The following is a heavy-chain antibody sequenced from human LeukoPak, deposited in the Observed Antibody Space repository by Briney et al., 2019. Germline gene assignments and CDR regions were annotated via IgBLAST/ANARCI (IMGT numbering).Heavy chain of an antibody. CDR3: ARGEGDIDFWSGYQYYFDY. V-gene: IGHV4-30-4*08. D-gene: IGHD3-3*01. J-gene: IGHJ4*02. CDR2: IYYSGST. Sequence: SETLSLTCTVSGGSISSGDYYWSWIRQPPGKGLEWIGYIYYSGSTYYNPSLKSRVTISVDTSKNQFSLKLSSVTAADAAVYYCARGEGDIDFWSGYQYYFDYWGQGTLVTVSS. CDR1: GGSISSGDYY.